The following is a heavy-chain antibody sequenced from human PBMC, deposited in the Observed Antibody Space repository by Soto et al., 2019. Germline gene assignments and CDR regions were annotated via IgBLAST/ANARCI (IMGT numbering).Heavy chain of an antibody. CDR2: INAGNGNT. D-gene: IGHD3-22*01. V-gene: IGHV1-3*01. Sequence: DSVKVSCKASGYTFTSYAMHWVRQAPGQRLEWMGWINAGNGNTKYSQKFQGRVTITRDTSASTAYMELSSLRSEDTAVYYCARSTNYYDSSGYYPFDSWVQGTLVTVSS. CDR1: GYTFTSYA. J-gene: IGHJ4*02. CDR3: ARSTNYYDSSGYYPFDS.